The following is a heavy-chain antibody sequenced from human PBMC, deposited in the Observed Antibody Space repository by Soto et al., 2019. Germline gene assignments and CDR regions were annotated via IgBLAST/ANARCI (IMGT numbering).Heavy chain of an antibody. CDR3: ARVSRALRILTPDFDY. D-gene: IGHD3-3*01. CDR1: GFTFNSYA. J-gene: IGHJ4*02. Sequence: QVHLVESGGGVVQPGTSLRLSCAASGFTFNSYAIHWVRQAPGKGLEWVAVISHDGSDKYYGDSVKGRFTISRDNSKNTLYMQMNSLRAEDTALYYCARVSRALRILTPDFDYSGQGTLVTVSS. CDR2: ISHDGSDK. V-gene: IGHV3-30-3*01.